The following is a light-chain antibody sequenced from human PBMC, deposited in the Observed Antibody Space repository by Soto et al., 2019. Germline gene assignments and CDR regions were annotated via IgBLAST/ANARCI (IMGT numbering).Light chain of an antibody. CDR3: QTWVTGIHI. Sequence: QLVLTQSPSASASLGASVKLTCTLSSGHSNYAIAWHQQQPEKGPRFLMKLNSDGSHSKGDWIPDRFSGSSSGAERYLTISTLQSEDEADYYCQTWVTGIHIFGGGTKLTVL. V-gene: IGLV4-69*01. J-gene: IGLJ2*01. CDR1: SGHSNYA. CDR2: LNSDGSH.